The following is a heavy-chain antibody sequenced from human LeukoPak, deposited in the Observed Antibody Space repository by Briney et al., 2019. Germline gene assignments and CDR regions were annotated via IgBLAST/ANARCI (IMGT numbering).Heavy chain of an antibody. Sequence: GSLRLSCEASGFILSRYWMTWVRQAPGKGLEWVANIKQDGSETFYVDSVKGRFTISRDNAKNSLYLQMSSLRAEDTAVYYCARNLYIVEVPAAGVFDSWGQGVLVTVSS. CDR1: GFILSRYW. CDR3: ARNLYIVEVPAAGVFDS. V-gene: IGHV3-7*01. CDR2: IKQDGSET. D-gene: IGHD2-2*01. J-gene: IGHJ4*02.